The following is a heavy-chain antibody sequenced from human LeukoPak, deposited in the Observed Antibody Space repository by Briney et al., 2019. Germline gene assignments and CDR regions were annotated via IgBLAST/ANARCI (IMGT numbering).Heavy chain of an antibody. D-gene: IGHD3-16*01. CDR1: GFTFSSYA. J-gene: IGHJ4*02. CDR3: AKGPIGEFDY. Sequence: GGSLRLSCAASGFTFSSYAMSWVRQAPGKGLEWVSALSGSGGSTYYADSVKGRFTTSRDNSKNTLYLQMNSLRADDTAVYYCAKGPIGEFDYWGPGTLVTVSS. V-gene: IGHV3-23*01. CDR2: LSGSGGST.